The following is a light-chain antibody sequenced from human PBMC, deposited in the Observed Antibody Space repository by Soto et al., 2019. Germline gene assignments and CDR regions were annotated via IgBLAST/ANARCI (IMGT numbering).Light chain of an antibody. J-gene: IGKJ4*01. CDR3: HQYNDWPII. CDR1: QSVNNN. CDR2: GAS. V-gene: IGKV3-15*01. Sequence: EIVMTQSPATLSVSPGERATLSCRASQSVNNNLAWYHQKPGQAPRLLIYGASTRATGVPARFSGNGSGTEFTLTLSGLQSEDSAIDYCHQYNDWPIIFGGGTKVEIK.